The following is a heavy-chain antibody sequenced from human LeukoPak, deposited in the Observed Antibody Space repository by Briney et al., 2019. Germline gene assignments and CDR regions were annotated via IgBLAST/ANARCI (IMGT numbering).Heavy chain of an antibody. J-gene: IGHJ4*02. CDR1: GFTFSTNA. Sequence: GGSLRLSCAASGFTFSTNAMTWVHQAPGKGLEWVSTIGGGGDTFYADSVRGRFAISRDNSKNTLYLQMNSLRGEDTAIYYCAKGRGSTLGAWHFDFWGQGTLVTVSS. CDR2: IGGGGDT. D-gene: IGHD3-10*01. V-gene: IGHV3-23*01. CDR3: AKGRGSTLGAWHFDF.